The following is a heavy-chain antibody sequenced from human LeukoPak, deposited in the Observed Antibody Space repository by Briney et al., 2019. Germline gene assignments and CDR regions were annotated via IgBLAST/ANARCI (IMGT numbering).Heavy chain of an antibody. CDR3: ALDYCTNGVCDDAFDI. CDR1: GGTFSSYA. D-gene: IGHD2-8*01. Sequence: GASVKVSCKASGGTFSSYAISWVRRAPGQGLEWMGGIIPIFGTANYAQKFQGRVTITTDESTSTAYMELSSLRSEDTAVYYCALDYCTNGVCDDAFDIWGQGTMVTVSS. CDR2: IIPIFGTA. V-gene: IGHV1-69*05. J-gene: IGHJ3*02.